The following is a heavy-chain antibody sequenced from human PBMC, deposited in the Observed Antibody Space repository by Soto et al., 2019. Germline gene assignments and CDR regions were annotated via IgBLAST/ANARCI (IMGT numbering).Heavy chain of an antibody. CDR1: GGSVSSGSYY. CDR3: ARDSPLRITIFREAEGPPVVHAFDI. D-gene: IGHD3-3*01. V-gene: IGHV4-61*01. Sequence: QVQLQESGPGLVKPSETLSLTCTVSGGSVSSGSYYWSWIRQPPGKGLEWIGYIYYSGSTNYNPSLKSRVTISVDTSKNQFSLKLSSVTAADTAVYYCARDSPLRITIFREAEGPPVVHAFDIWGQGTMVTVSS. CDR2: IYYSGST. J-gene: IGHJ3*02.